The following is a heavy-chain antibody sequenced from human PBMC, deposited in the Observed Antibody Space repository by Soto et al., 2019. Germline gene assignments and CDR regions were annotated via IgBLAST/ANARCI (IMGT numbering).Heavy chain of an antibody. D-gene: IGHD2-8*01. CDR3: ARLIGNRWLDS. Sequence: PSQTLSLTCALSGDTVSSNRATWDCIRQSPSRSLEWLARTYYRSKWNNDYAVSAKSRITINPATSNNQLTLRLNSVTPDDTAVNYCARLIGNRWLDSWGQGTLVTVSS. CDR1: GDTVSSNRAT. CDR2: TYYRSKWNN. J-gene: IGHJ5*01. V-gene: IGHV6-1*01.